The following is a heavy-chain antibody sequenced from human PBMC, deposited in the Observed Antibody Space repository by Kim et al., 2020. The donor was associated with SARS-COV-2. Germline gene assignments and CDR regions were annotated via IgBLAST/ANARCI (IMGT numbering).Heavy chain of an antibody. CDR2: INHSGST. CDR3: ARDAGSSWSRGNWFDP. D-gene: IGHD6-13*01. CDR1: GGSFSGYY. Sequence: SETLSLTCAVYGGSFSGYYWSWIRQPPGKGLEWIGEINHSGSTNYNPSLKSRVTISVDTSKNQFSLKLSSVTAADTAVYYCARDAGSSWSRGNWFDPWGQGTLVTVSS. J-gene: IGHJ5*02. V-gene: IGHV4-34*01.